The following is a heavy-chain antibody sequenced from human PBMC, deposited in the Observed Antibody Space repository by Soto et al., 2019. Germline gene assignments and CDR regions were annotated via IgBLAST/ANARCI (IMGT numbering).Heavy chain of an antibody. CDR1: GFTFSTYW. CDR3: ARGTRVIPAESDFDY. J-gene: IGHJ4*02. V-gene: IGHV3-74*01. Sequence: EVQLVESGGGLVQPRGSLRLSCAASGFTFSTYWMHWVRQAPGKGLVWVSRTNTDGSSTTYADSVEGRFTISRDNAKNTLYLQMNSLRAEDTAVYYCARGTRVIPAESDFDYWGQGTLVTVSS. D-gene: IGHD2-2*01. CDR2: TNTDGSST.